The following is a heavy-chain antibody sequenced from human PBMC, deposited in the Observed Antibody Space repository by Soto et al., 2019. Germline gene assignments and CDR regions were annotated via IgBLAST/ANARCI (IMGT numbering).Heavy chain of an antibody. J-gene: IGHJ4*01. Sequence: TGGSLRLSCAASGFTFGDYAMHWVRQVPGRGLEWVSGVSWTNISFGYADSVKGRFTISRDNAKNSLYLQMNSLRREDTAFYYCAKDRNTAMVTGGFDYWGHGTLVTVSS. V-gene: IGHV3-9*01. CDR1: GFTFGDYA. CDR2: VSWTNISF. D-gene: IGHD5-18*01. CDR3: AKDRNTAMVTGGFDY.